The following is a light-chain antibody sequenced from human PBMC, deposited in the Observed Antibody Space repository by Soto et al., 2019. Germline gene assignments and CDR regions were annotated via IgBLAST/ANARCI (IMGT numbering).Light chain of an antibody. CDR1: SADVGGYNY. CDR2: DVS. CDR3: SSYTSSSTLVV. J-gene: IGLJ2*01. Sequence: QYVLTQPASVSGSPGQSITISCTGTSADVGGYNYVSWYQQHPGKAPKLMIYDVSNRPSGVSNRFSGSKSGNTASLTISGLHAEDEADYYCSSYTSSSTLVVFGGGTKLTAL. V-gene: IGLV2-14*01.